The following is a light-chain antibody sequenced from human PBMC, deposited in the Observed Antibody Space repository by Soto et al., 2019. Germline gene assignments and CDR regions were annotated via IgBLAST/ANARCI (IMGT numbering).Light chain of an antibody. CDR2: SAS. V-gene: IGKV1-39*01. CDR1: QTISSH. J-gene: IGKJ5*01. CDR3: QQSYTTPIT. Sequence: EIQMTQAPSSLSASVGNRVIITCRASQTISSHLNWYQQKPGKAPNLLVYSASSLQSGVPSRLTGSGSGTDLTLTISSLQPEDFETYFCQQSYTTPITFGHGTRLEIK.